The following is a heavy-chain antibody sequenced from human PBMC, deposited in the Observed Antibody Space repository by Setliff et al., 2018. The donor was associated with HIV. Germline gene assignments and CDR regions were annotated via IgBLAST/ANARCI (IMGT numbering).Heavy chain of an antibody. V-gene: IGHV4-59*11. D-gene: IGHD4-17*01. CDR3: AKGAGFYGDYTFDY. Sequence: PSETLSLTCTVSGASITSHYWSWIRQSPGRELEWIGYIYSTGSTNYNPSLQSQVSISMDASKNKFSLKVTSVTSADTAVYYCAKGAGFYGDYTFDYWGQGRQVTVSS. CDR1: GASITSHY. J-gene: IGHJ4*02. CDR2: IYSTGST.